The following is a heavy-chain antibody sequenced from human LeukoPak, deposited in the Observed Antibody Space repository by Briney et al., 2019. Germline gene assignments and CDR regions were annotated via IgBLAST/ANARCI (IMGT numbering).Heavy chain of an antibody. V-gene: IGHV3-30*14. CDR1: GFTFSSYA. CDR2: ISYGGSNK. Sequence: PGGSLRLSCAASGFTFSSYAMHWVRQAPGKGLEWVAVISYGGSNKYYADSVKGRFTISRDNSKNTLYLQMSSLRAEDTAVYYCVKEGRGYTYNWGQGTLVTVSS. J-gene: IGHJ4*02. CDR3: VKEGRGYTYN. D-gene: IGHD5-18*01.